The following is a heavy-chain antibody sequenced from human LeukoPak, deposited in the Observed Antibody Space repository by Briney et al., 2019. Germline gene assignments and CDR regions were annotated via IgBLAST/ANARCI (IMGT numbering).Heavy chain of an antibody. D-gene: IGHD2/OR15-2a*01. J-gene: IGHJ1*01. Sequence: GESLKISCQGSGYSFTSYWIGWVRQMPGKGLEWMGIIYPADSDTRYNPSFQGHVTISADRSASTAYLQWHSLKASDTAIYYCARGINDEYFQSWGQGTLVTVSS. V-gene: IGHV5-51*01. CDR1: GYSFTSYW. CDR2: IYPADSDT. CDR3: ARGINDEYFQS.